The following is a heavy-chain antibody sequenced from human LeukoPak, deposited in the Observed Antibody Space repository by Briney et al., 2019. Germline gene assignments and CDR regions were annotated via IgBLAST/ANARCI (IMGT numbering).Heavy chain of an antibody. CDR3: ARLKISSSGWYPEYFQH. V-gene: IGHV4-59*08. CDR1: GGSISSYY. CDR2: IYYSGST. Sequence: SETLSLTCTVSGGSISSYYWSWIRQPPGKGLEWIGYIYYSGSTNYNPSLKSRVTISVDTSKNQSSLKLSSVTAADTAVYYCARLKISSSGWYPEYFQHWGQGTLVTVSS. J-gene: IGHJ1*01. D-gene: IGHD6-19*01.